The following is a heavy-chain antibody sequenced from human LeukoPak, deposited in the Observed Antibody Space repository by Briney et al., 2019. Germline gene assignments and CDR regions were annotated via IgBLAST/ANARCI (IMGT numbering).Heavy chain of an antibody. CDR1: GFTFSSYG. V-gene: IGHV3-30*02. J-gene: IGHJ4*02. CDR2: IRYDGSNK. CDR3: AKDLISYYDSSDYPRPDY. Sequence: PGGSLRLSCAASGFTFSSYGMHWVRQAPGKGLEWVAFIRYDGSNKYYADSVKGRFTISRDNSKNTLYLQMNSLRAEDTAVYYCAKDLISYYDSSDYPRPDYWGQGTLVTVSS. D-gene: IGHD3-22*01.